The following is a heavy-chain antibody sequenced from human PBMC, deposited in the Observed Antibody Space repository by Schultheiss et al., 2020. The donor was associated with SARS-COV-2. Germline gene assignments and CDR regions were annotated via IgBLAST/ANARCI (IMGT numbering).Heavy chain of an antibody. CDR2: MNPNSGNT. CDR3: ARGRNITIFGVAKGAFDI. CDR1: GYTFTSYD. Sequence: ASVKVSCKASGYTFTSYDINWVRQATGQGLEWMGWMNPNSGNTGYAQKFQGRVTMTRNTSISTAYMELSSLRSEDTAVYYCARGRNITIFGVAKGAFDIWGQGTMVTVSS. V-gene: IGHV1-8*01. D-gene: IGHD3-3*01. J-gene: IGHJ3*02.